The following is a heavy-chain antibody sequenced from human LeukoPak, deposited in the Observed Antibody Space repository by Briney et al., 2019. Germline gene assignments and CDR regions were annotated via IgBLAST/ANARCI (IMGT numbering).Heavy chain of an antibody. CDR1: GYTFTAYY. V-gene: IGHV1-2*02. CDR2: MDPVSGGT. Sequence: ASAKLSCKASGYTFTAYYIHWVRQAPGQGLEWMGWMDPVSGGTNYAQRFQGRVTMTRDSSISTAYMQLSSLRSDDTADTAVYYCARGVGSSWLDPWGQGTLVTVSS. CDR3: ARGVGSSWLDP. J-gene: IGHJ5*02. D-gene: IGHD2-15*01.